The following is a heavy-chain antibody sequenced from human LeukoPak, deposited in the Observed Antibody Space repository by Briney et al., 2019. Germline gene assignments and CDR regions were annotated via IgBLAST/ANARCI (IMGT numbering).Heavy chain of an antibody. CDR2: IWYDGSNK. CDR1: GFTFSSYG. D-gene: IGHD4-17*01. CDR3: GRGYYGDCGYGMDV. V-gene: IGHV3-33*01. Sequence: GGSLRLSCAASGFTFSSYGIHWVRQAPGKGLEWVAVIWYDGSNKYYADSVKGRFTISRDNSKNTLYLQMDSLRAEDTAVYYCGRGYYGDCGYGMDVWGQGTTVTVSS. J-gene: IGHJ6*02.